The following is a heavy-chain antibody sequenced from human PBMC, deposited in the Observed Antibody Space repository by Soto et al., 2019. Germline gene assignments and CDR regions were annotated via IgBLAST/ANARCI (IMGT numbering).Heavy chain of an antibody. J-gene: IGHJ6*01. D-gene: IGHD3-10*01. CDR3: ARAVTWGLDV. Sequence: EVQLVESGGGLVQPGGSLRLSCAASGFTFSLYSMSWVHQAPGKGLAWVSYISRSSTGIHYADSVKGRFTISRDDVTNSMHLQMNSLRDGDTAVYYCARAVTWGLDVWGQGTTVSISS. CDR1: GFTFSLYS. V-gene: IGHV3-48*02. CDR2: ISRSSTGI.